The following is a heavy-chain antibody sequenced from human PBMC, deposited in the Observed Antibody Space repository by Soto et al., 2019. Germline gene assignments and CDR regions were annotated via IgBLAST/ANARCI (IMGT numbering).Heavy chain of an antibody. J-gene: IGHJ6*02. Sequence: GGSLRLSCAASGFTFSSYDMHWVRQATGKGLEWVSAIGTAGDPYYPGSVKGRFTISRENAKNSLYLQMNSLRAGDTAVYYCARGLRYFDWLSGSDQIGYGMDVWGQGTTVTVSS. CDR2: IGTAGDP. CDR1: GFTFSSYD. D-gene: IGHD3-9*01. V-gene: IGHV3-13*05. CDR3: ARGLRYFDWLSGSDQIGYGMDV.